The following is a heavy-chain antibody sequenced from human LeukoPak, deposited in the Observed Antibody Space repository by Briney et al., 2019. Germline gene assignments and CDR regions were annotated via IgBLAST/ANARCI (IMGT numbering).Heavy chain of an antibody. J-gene: IGHJ6*02. CDR2: IKQDGSEK. Sequence: GGSLRLSCAASRFTFSSYWMSWVRQAPGKGLEWVANIKQDGSEKYYVDSVKGRFTISRDNAKNSLYLQMNSLRAEDTAVYYCARDAVDTANAVWGQGTTVTVSS. D-gene: IGHD5-18*01. V-gene: IGHV3-7*01. CDR3: ARDAVDTANAV. CDR1: RFTFSSYW.